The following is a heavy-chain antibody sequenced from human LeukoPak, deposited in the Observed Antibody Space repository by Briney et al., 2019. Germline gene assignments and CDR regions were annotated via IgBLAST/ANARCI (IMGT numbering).Heavy chain of an antibody. Sequence: GRSLRLSCAASGFTFSSYAMHWVRQAPGKGLEWVSYISSSSSTIYYADSVKGRFTISRDNAKNSLYLQMNSLRDEDTAVYYCAREMVYAKNWFDPWGQGTLVTVSS. CDR3: AREMVYAKNWFDP. CDR2: ISSSSSTI. CDR1: GFTFSSYA. J-gene: IGHJ5*02. V-gene: IGHV3-48*02. D-gene: IGHD2-8*01.